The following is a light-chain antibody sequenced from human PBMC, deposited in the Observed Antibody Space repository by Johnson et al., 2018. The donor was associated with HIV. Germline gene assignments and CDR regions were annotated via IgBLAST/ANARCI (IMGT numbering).Light chain of an antibody. Sequence: QSVLTQPPSVSAAPGQKVTISCSGSSSNIGINYVSWYQQLPGTAPKLLIYDNTKRPSGVPDRFSGSKSGTSASLAISGLQTGDEAEYSCAAWDDSLNGYVFGTGTRVTVL. CDR3: AAWDDSLNGYV. V-gene: IGLV1-51*01. CDR2: DNT. J-gene: IGLJ1*01. CDR1: SSNIGINY.